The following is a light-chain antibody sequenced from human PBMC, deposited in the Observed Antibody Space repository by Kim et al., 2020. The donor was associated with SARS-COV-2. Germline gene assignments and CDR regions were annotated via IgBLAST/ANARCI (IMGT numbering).Light chain of an antibody. CDR2: AAS. Sequence: DIQMTQSPSSLSASVGDRVTITCRASQSISSYLNWYQQKPGKAPKLLMYAASSLQSGVPSRFSGSGSGTDFTLTISSLQPEDSATYYCQQSHTTPNTFGQGTKLEI. CDR1: QSISSY. J-gene: IGKJ2*01. V-gene: IGKV1-39*01. CDR3: QQSHTTPNT.